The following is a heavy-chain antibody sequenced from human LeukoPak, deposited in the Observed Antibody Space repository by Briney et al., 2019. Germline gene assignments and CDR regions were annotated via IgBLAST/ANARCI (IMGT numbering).Heavy chain of an antibody. CDR2: IWYDGSDK. Sequence: GGSLRLSCAASGFTFSNYGMHWVRQAPGKGLEWVAVIWYDGSDKYYADSVKGRFTISRDNSKNTLYLQMNSLRAEDTAVYYCARGGYGYGYDLVYWGQGTLVTVSS. CDR1: GFTFSNYG. V-gene: IGHV3-33*01. CDR3: ARGGYGYGYDLVY. J-gene: IGHJ4*02. D-gene: IGHD5-18*01.